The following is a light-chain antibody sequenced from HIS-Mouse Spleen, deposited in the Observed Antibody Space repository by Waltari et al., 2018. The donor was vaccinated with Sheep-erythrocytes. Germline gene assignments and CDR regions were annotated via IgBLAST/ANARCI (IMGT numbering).Light chain of an antibody. J-gene: IGKJ2*01. CDR2: GAS. CDR3: QQYNNWPPPYT. CDR1: QSVSST. V-gene: IGKV3-15*01. Sequence: EIVMTQSPATLSVSPGESATLSCRASQSVSSTLAWYQQKPGQAPRLLIYGASTRATGIPARFSGSGSGTEFTLTISSMQSEDFAVYYCQQYNNWPPPYTFGQGTKLEIK.